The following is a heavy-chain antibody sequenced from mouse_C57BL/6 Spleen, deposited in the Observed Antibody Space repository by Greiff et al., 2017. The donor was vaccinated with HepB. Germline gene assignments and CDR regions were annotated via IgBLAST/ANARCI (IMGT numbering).Heavy chain of an antibody. J-gene: IGHJ3*01. CDR1: GFTFSDYG. D-gene: IGHD2-3*01. CDR3: ARGGGGYYNFAY. CDR2: ISSGSSTI. Sequence: EVKLVESGGGLVKPGGSLKLSCAASGFTFSDYGMHWVRQAPEKGLEWVAYISSGSSTIYYADTVKGRFTISRDNAKNTLFLQMTSLRSEDTAMYYCARGGGGYYNFAYWGQGTLVTVSA. V-gene: IGHV5-17*01.